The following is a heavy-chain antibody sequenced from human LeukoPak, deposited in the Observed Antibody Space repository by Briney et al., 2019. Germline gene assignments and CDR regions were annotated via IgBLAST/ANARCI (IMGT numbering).Heavy chain of an antibody. D-gene: IGHD1-1*01. CDR1: GFTFDDYA. Sequence: GGSLRLSCAASGFTFDDYAMHWVRQTPGKGLEWVSGISWNSGSIDYADSVKGRFTISRDNAKNSLYLQMNSLRTEDTALYYCAKDIQSVQFHYCDYWGQGTLVTVSS. J-gene: IGHJ4*02. CDR2: ISWNSGSI. CDR3: AKDIQSVQFHYCDY. V-gene: IGHV3-9*01.